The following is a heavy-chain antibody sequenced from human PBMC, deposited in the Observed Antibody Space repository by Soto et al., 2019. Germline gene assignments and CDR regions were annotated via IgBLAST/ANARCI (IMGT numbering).Heavy chain of an antibody. CDR3: AKGKQWLVPWFAFDI. CDR2: ISWNSGSI. V-gene: IGHV3-9*01. Sequence: GGSLRLSCATSGFTFDDYAMHWVRQAPGKGLEWVSGISWNSGSIGYADSVKGRFTISRDNAKNSLYLQMNSLRAEDTALYYCAKGKQWLVPWFAFDIWGQGTMVTVSS. CDR1: GFTFDDYA. J-gene: IGHJ3*02. D-gene: IGHD6-19*01.